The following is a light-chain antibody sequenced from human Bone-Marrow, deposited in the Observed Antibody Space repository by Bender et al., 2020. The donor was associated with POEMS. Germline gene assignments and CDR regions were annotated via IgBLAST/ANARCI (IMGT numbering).Light chain of an antibody. CDR1: SSDVGNYDL. CDR3: CSFAGNNTYV. J-gene: IGLJ1*01. V-gene: IGLV2-23*01. CDR2: EEK. Sequence: QSALAQPASISGSPGQSITISCTGTSSDVGNYDLVSWYQHNPGKAPKLMIYEEKKRPSGVSSRFSGSKAGHTASLTISGLQAEDEADYYCCSFAGNNTYVFGPGTKLIVL.